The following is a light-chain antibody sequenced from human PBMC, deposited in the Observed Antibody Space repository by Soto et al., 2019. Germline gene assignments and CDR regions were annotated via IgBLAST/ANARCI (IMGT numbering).Light chain of an antibody. J-gene: IGKJ2*01. CDR3: QQRSNCPPYT. CDR2: DAS. CDR1: QSVSSY. Sequence: EFVLTQSPATLSLSPGERATLSCRASQSVSSYLAWYQQKPGQAPRLLIYDASNRATGIPARFSGSGSGTDFTLTISSLEPEDFAVYYCQQRSNCPPYTFGQGTKVDIK. V-gene: IGKV3-11*01.